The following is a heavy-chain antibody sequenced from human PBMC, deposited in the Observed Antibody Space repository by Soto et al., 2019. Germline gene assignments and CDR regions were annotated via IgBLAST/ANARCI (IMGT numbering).Heavy chain of an antibody. Sequence: GESLKISCKGSGYTFDNYWIGWVRQMPGKGLERMAIIYPGYSDGRYSPSFQGQVTISADQSISTAYLQWSSLKASDTANYYCVRYRSRDYYYGMDVWGQGTTVTVSS. CDR3: VRYRSRDYYYGMDV. CDR2: IYPGYSDG. CDR1: GYTFDNYW. D-gene: IGHD1-26*01. V-gene: IGHV5-51*01. J-gene: IGHJ6*02.